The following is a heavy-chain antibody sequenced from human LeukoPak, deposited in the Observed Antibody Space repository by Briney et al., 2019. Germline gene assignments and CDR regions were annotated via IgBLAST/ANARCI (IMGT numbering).Heavy chain of an antibody. Sequence: PSQTLSLTCTVSGGSISSGGYYWSWIRQPPGKGLEWIGYIYHSGSTYYNPSLKSRVTISIDTSKNQLSLKLSSVTVADTAVYYCARDLPSGSHHWGQGTLVTVSS. CDR3: ARDLPSGSHH. V-gene: IGHV4-30-2*01. CDR1: GGSISSGGYY. CDR2: IYHSGST. J-gene: IGHJ5*02. D-gene: IGHD1-26*01.